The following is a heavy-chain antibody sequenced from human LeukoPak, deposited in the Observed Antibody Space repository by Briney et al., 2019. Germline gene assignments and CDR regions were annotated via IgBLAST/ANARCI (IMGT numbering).Heavy chain of an antibody. Sequence: SETLSLTCTVSAGSIRSYYWSWIRQPPGKGLEWIGYIYYSGSTDYNPSLKSRVTMSVDTSKNQFSLKLSSVTAADTAVYYCAREDFWSGYYYYYGMDVWGQGTTVTVSS. CDR3: AREDFWSGYYYYYGMDV. CDR2: IYYSGST. J-gene: IGHJ6*02. V-gene: IGHV4-59*12. CDR1: AGSIRSYY. D-gene: IGHD3-3*01.